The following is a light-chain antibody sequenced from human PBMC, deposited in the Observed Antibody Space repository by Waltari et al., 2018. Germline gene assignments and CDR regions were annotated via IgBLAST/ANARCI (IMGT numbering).Light chain of an antibody. CDR2: EVT. CDR1: SSDFGNYNF. J-gene: IGLJ3*02. V-gene: IGLV2-8*01. Sequence: QSALTQPPSASGSPGQSVTISCTGPSSDFGNYNFVSWYQQHQGKAPKVIIYEVTKRASGVPDRFSGSKSGNTASLTVSGLQAEDEADYYCSSFAGRWVFGGGTKLTVL. CDR3: SSFAGRWV.